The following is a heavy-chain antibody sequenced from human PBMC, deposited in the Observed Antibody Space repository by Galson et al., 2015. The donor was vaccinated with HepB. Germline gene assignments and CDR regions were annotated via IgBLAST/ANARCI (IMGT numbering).Heavy chain of an antibody. Sequence: FLRLSCAASGFTFSNFWMTWVRQAPGKGLAWVANIKLDGSQKYYLDSVKARFTISRDNANNSMHLLMKSLRVEDTAVYYCARVAFYYYDNSGYYSARGRAFDIWGQGTMVTVSS. J-gene: IGHJ3*02. D-gene: IGHD3-22*01. CDR3: ARVAFYYYDNSGYYSARGRAFDI. V-gene: IGHV3-7*01. CDR1: GFTFSNFW. CDR2: IKLDGSQK.